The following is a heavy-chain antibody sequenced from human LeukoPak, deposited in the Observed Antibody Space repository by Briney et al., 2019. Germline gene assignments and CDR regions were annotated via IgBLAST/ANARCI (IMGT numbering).Heavy chain of an antibody. CDR3: ARGTEQWLDYRFDY. CDR2: IYSGGST. CDR1: GFTVSSNY. Sequence: GGSLRLSCAASGFTVSSNYMSWVRQAPGKGLEWVSVIYSGGSTYYADSVKGRFTISRDNSKNTLYLQMNSLRAEDTAVYYCARGTEQWLDYRFDYWGQGTLVTVSS. D-gene: IGHD6-19*01. J-gene: IGHJ4*02. V-gene: IGHV3-66*01.